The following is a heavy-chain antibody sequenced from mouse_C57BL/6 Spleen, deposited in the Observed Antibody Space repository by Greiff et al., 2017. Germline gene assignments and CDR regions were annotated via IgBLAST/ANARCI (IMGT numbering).Heavy chain of an antibody. CDR2: INPSTGGT. CDR1: GYSFTGYY. D-gene: IGHD1-1*01. Sequence: VQLQQSGPELVKPGASVKISCKASGYSFTGYYMNWVKQSPEKSLEWIGEINPSTGGTTYNQKFKAKATLTVDKSSSTAYMQLKSLTSEDSAVXYCARWYYGSRAMDYWGQGTSVTVSS. V-gene: IGHV1-42*01. CDR3: ARWYYGSRAMDY. J-gene: IGHJ4*01.